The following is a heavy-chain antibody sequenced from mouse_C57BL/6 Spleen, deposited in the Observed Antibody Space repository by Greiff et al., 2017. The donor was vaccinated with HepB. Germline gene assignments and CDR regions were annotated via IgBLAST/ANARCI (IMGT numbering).Heavy chain of an antibody. CDR2: IYPGDGDT. D-gene: IGHD2-2*01. V-gene: IGHV1-82*01. CDR1: GYAFSSSW. Sequence: VQLQQSGPELVKPGASVKISCKASGYAFSSSWMNWVKQRPGKGLEWIGRIYPGDGDTNYNGKFKGKATLTADKSSSPAYMQLSSLTSEDSAVYFCARLGYGYSWFAYWGQGTLVTVSA. J-gene: IGHJ3*01. CDR3: ARLGYGYSWFAY.